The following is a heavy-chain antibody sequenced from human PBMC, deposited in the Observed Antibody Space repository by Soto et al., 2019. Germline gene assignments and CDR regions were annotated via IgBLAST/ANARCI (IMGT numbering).Heavy chain of an antibody. CDR2: IYSAGDT. Sequence: EVQMVESGGGLVQPGESLRLSCAASGFIVSSTYMSWVRQVPGKGLEWVSIIYSAGDTYYADTVKGRFIISRDDSRNTLHLQMSGLRADDTAVYYCATVQVTTGTTREVFDSWGQGTLVTVSS. V-gene: IGHV3-66*01. D-gene: IGHD1-1*01. CDR3: ATVQVTTGTTREVFDS. J-gene: IGHJ4*02. CDR1: GFIVSSTY.